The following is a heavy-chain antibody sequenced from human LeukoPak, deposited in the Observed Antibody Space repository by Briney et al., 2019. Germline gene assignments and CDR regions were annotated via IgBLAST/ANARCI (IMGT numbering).Heavy chain of an antibody. CDR2: IHYNGST. D-gene: IGHD2-2*02. CDR1: GGSISSYY. V-gene: IGHV4-59*12. J-gene: IGHJ4*02. Sequence: SETLSLTCTVSGGSISSYYWSWIRQPPGKGLEWIGYIHYNGSTNYNPSLKSRVTISVDTSKNQFSLKLSSVTAADTAVYYCARGGVVVPAAIVGEASYYFDYWGQGTLVTVSS. CDR3: ARGGVVVPAAIVGEASYYFDY.